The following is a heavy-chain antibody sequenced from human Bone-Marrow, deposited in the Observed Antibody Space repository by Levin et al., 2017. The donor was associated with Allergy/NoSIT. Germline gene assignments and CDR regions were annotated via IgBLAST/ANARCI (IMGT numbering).Heavy chain of an antibody. CDR2: INGDGGTI. CDR1: GFTFSSNW. J-gene: IGHJ4*02. Sequence: GGSLRLSCAASGFTFSSNWMHWVRQAPGKGLVWVSRINGDGGTISYADSVKGRFTISRDNAKNTLYLQMNSLRDEDTAVYYCVRVTDYDFWSGRGSLDYWGQGTLVTVSS. CDR3: VRVTDYDFWSGRGSLDY. D-gene: IGHD3-3*01. V-gene: IGHV3-74*01.